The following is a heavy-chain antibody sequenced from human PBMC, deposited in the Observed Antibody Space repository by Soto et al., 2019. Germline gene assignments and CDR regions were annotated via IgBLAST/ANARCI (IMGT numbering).Heavy chain of an antibody. V-gene: IGHV6-1*01. CDR1: GASLSSNSAA. CDR2: TYYRSKWYN. CDR3: ARGRTWPRGDWCGP. J-gene: IGHJ5*02. Sequence: SQSLSLTCALSGASLSSNSAASDWIRQSPSRGLEWLGRTYYRSKWYNDYAVSVRSRITINADTSKNKFSLQLNSLTPEDTAVYSGARGRTWPRGDWCGPRGQGTRGTVGS. D-gene: IGHD3-10*01.